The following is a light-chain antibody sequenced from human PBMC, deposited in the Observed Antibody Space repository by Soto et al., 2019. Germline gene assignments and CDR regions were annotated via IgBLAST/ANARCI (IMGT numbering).Light chain of an antibody. Sequence: VLTQSTATLSAAPGGRATLSCRASESVGSNLAWYQQRPGQAPRLLIYGASRRATGFPARFSGSGSGTDFTLTISSLQSEDFAVYYCQQYDNWPWTFGQGTKVDI. CDR3: QQYDNWPWT. CDR2: GAS. J-gene: IGKJ1*01. V-gene: IGKV3-15*01. CDR1: ESVGSN.